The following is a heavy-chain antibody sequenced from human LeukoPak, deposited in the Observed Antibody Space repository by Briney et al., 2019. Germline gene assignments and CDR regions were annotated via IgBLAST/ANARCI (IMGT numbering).Heavy chain of an antibody. V-gene: IGHV3-33*01. CDR1: GFTFSSYG. CDR3: ARDKYGSGSYSYYFDY. Sequence: QPGRSLRLSCAASGFTFSSYGMHWVCQAPGKGLEWVAVIWYDGSNKYYADSVKGRFTISRDNSKNTLYLQMNSLRAEDTAVYYCARDKYGSGSYSYYFDYWGQGTLVTVSS. CDR2: IWYDGSNK. J-gene: IGHJ4*02. D-gene: IGHD3-10*01.